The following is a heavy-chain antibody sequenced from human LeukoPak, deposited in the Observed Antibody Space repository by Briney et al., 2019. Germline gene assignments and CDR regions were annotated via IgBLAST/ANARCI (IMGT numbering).Heavy chain of an antibody. CDR3: ATHHSGYGHFDY. CDR2: IIPIFGTA. D-gene: IGHD5-12*01. Sequence: SVKVSCKASGGTFSSYAISWVRQAPGQGLEWMGGIIPIFGTANYAQKFQGRVTITAGESTSTAYMELSSLRSEDTAVYYCATHHSGYGHFDYWGQGTLVTVSS. J-gene: IGHJ4*02. CDR1: GGTFSSYA. V-gene: IGHV1-69*13.